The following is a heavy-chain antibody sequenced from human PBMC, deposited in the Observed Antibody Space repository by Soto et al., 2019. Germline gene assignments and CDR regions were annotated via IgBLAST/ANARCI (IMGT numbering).Heavy chain of an antibody. CDR1: GVSISSDNW. J-gene: IGHJ4*02. CDR3: ARDQGSHPGD. V-gene: IGHV4-4*02. D-gene: IGHD6-13*01. Sequence: QVQLQESGPGLVRPSGTVSLTCAVSGVSISSDNWWGWVRQPPGKALEWIREIHHSGSTNYNPSLKSPVTMAVVPSKDLFSLTLNSVTAADTAFYYCARDQGSHPGDWGQGTLVSVSS. CDR2: IHHSGST.